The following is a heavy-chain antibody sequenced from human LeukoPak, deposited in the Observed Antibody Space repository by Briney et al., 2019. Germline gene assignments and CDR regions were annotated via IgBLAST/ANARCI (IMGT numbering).Heavy chain of an antibody. CDR2: IYYSGST. CDR1: GWSFSGYY. J-gene: IGHJ3*02. CDR3: ARRSDVSAFDI. V-gene: IGHV4-34*01. Sequence: SETLSLTCAVYGWSFSGYYWSSIRQPPGKGLEWIGSIYYSGSTYYNPSLKSRVTISVDTSKNQFSLKLSSVTAADTAVYYCARRSDVSAFDIWGQGTMVTVSS.